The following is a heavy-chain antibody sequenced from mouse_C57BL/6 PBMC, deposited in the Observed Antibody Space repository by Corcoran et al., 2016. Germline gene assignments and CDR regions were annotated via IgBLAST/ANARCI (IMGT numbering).Heavy chain of an antibody. Sequence: QIQLVQSGPELKKPGETVKISCKASGYTFTTYGMSWVKQAPGKGLKWMGWINTYSGVPTYADDFKGRFAFSLETSASTAYLQINNLKNEDTATYFCARGYGSSPFAYWGQGTLVIVSA. CDR2: INTYSGVP. CDR1: GYTFTTYG. J-gene: IGHJ3*01. D-gene: IGHD1-1*01. V-gene: IGHV9-3*01. CDR3: ARGYGSSPFAY.